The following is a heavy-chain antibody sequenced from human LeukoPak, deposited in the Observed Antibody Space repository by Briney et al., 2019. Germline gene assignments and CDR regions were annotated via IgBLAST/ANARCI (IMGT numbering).Heavy chain of an antibody. V-gene: IGHV1-46*01. CDR3: ARLFCTGDRCYRYFDQ. CDR2: INPTGGST. Sequence: ASVKVSCKASGYTFTVYYMHWVRQAPGQGLEWLGIINPTGGSTSYAQKFQGRVTMTRDTSTSTVYMELSSLRSDDTAVYYCARLFCTGDRCYRYFDQWGQGTLVTVSS. D-gene: IGHD2-15*01. CDR1: GYTFTVYY. J-gene: IGHJ4*02.